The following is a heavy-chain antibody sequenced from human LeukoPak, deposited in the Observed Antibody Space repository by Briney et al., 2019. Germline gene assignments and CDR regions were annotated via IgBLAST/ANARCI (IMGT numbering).Heavy chain of an antibody. CDR3: ARDIEAAGLFLDY. D-gene: IGHD6-13*01. CDR1: GFTVSSNY. V-gene: IGHV3-7*01. J-gene: IGHJ4*02. CDR2: MKYDGSEK. Sequence: GGSLRLSCAASGFTVSSNYMSWVRQAPGKGLEWVANMKYDGSEKYYVDSVKGRFTISRDNAKNSLYLQMNSLRAEDTAVYYCARDIEAAGLFLDYWGQGTLVTVSS.